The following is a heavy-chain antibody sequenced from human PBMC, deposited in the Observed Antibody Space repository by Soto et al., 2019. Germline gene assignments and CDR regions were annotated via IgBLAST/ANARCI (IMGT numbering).Heavy chain of an antibody. J-gene: IGHJ4*02. CDR3: AKDREYSSSFPAY. CDR2: ISYDGSNE. V-gene: IGHV3-30*18. D-gene: IGHD6-6*01. Sequence: GGSLRLSCAASGFTFSNYGMHWVRQAPGKGLEWVAVISYDGSNEYYADSVKGRFTISRDNSKNTLYLQMNSLRPEDTAVYYCAKDREYSSSFPAYWGQGTLVTVSS. CDR1: GFTFSNYG.